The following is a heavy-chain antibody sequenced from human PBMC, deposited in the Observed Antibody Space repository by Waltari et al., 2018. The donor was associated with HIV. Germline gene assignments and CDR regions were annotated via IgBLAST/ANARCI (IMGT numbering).Heavy chain of an antibody. CDR2: SSSSSSYI. CDR3: ARDTSFWSSPDLDAFDI. D-gene: IGHD3-3*01. V-gene: IGHV3-21*02. Sequence: EVQLVESGGGLIQPGGSLRLSCAASGFTFRSYSMNWVRQAPGKGLEWVSSSSSSSSYIYYADSVKGRFTISRDNAKNSLYLQMNSLRAEDTAGYYCARDTSFWSSPDLDAFDIWGQGTMVTVSS. CDR1: GFTFRSYS. J-gene: IGHJ3*02.